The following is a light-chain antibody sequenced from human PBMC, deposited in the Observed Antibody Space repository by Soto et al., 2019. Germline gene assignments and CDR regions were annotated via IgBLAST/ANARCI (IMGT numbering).Light chain of an antibody. CDR3: QQSYITLYS. CDR1: QSISTN. J-gene: IGKJ2*03. CDR2: GAS. V-gene: IGKV1-39*01. Sequence: DIQMTQSPSSLSASVGDRVTITCRASQSISTNLSWYQKKPGKAPKLLISGASSLQSGVPSRFSGSGSGTDFSLTISSLQPGDFAIYFCQQSYITLYSFGQGTNLEIK.